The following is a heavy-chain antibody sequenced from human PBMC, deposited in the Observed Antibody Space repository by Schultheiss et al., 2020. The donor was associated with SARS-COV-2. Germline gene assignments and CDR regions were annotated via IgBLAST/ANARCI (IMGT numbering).Heavy chain of an antibody. CDR1: GFTFSTYA. D-gene: IGHD2-15*01. CDR2: ISGSGTVISGSGGYT. Sequence: GGSLRLSCAASGFTFSTYAMSWVRQAPGKGLEWVSVISGSGTVISGSGGYTYYADSVKGRFTISRDNSKNTLYLQMNSLRAEDTAIYYCARDRLGSWGLWKGVVAATNAFDIWGQGTMVTVSS. J-gene: IGHJ3*02. V-gene: IGHV3-23*01. CDR3: ARDRLGSWGLWKGVVAATNAFDI.